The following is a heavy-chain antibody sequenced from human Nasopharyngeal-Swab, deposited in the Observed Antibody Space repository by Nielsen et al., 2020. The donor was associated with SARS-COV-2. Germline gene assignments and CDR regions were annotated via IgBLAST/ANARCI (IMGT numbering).Heavy chain of an antibody. CDR3: ARHVRSITILGVVTDYGMDV. V-gene: IGHV4-59*11. Sequence: SETLSLTCTVSGDSITSHFWSWIRQPPGKGLDWIGYISYGGSTNYNPSLRSRVTISVDTSKSQFSLKLTSVTAAETAVYYCARHVRSITILGVVTDYGMDVWGQGTTVTVSS. D-gene: IGHD3-3*01. CDR1: GDSITSHF. CDR2: ISYGGST. J-gene: IGHJ6*02.